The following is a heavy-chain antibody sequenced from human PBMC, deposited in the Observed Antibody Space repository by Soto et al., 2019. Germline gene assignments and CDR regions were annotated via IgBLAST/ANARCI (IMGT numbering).Heavy chain of an antibody. CDR1: GYTLTEFS. J-gene: IGHJ4*02. V-gene: IGHV1-24*01. D-gene: IGHD3-10*01. CDR2: FDPEDGET. Sequence: GASVKVSCKVSGYTLTEFSMHWVRQAPGKGLEWMGGFDPEDGETIYAQKFQGRVTMTEDTSTDTAYMELSSLRSEDTAVYYCAQLPITLVREFFIDTYWGMETLVTVSS. CDR3: AQLPITLVREFFIDTY.